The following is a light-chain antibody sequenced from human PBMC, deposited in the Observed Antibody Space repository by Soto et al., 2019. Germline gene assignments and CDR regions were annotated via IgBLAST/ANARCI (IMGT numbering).Light chain of an antibody. CDR1: SSDVGGNKY. V-gene: IGLV2-8*01. Sequence: HSVLTQPPSASGSLGQSITISCTGTSSDVGGNKYVSWYQQHPGKAPKLMIYYVTKRPSGVPDRFSCSKSGNTASLTVSGLQAEDEADYYCSSYAGKVSFGGGTKLTVL. CDR3: SSYAGKVS. CDR2: YVT. J-gene: IGLJ2*01.